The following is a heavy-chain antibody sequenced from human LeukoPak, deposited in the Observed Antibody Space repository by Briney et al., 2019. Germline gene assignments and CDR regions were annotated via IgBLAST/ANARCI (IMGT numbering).Heavy chain of an antibody. CDR3: ARDSPFGRSGWYSSLFDY. CDR2: ISYDGSNK. Sequence: GRALRLSCAASGFTFSNYVMHWVRQAPGKGLEWVAVISYDGSNKYYADPVKGRFTVSRDSSKNTLCLQMNSLRAEDTAVYYCARDSPFGRSGWYSSLFDYWGQGTLVTVSS. J-gene: IGHJ4*02. V-gene: IGHV3-30-3*01. D-gene: IGHD6-19*01. CDR1: GFTFSNYV.